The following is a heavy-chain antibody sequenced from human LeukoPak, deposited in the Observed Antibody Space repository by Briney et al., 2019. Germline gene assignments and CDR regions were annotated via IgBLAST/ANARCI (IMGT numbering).Heavy chain of an antibody. Sequence: GGSLRLSCAASGFTFSSYGMHWVRQAPGKGLEWVAVISYDGSNKYYADSVKGRFTISRDNSKNTLYLQMNSLRAEGTAVYYCAKNQYYFDYWGQGTLVTVSS. J-gene: IGHJ4*02. CDR2: ISYDGSNK. V-gene: IGHV3-30*18. CDR3: AKNQYYFDY. CDR1: GFTFSSYG.